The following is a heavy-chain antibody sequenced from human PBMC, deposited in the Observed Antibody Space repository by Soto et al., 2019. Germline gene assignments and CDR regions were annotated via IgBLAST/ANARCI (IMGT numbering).Heavy chain of an antibody. Sequence: QVQLQESGPGLVKPSGTLSLTCAVSGGSISSSNWWSWVRQPPGKGLEWIGEIYHSGSTNYNPSLKRRVTISVDKSRHQFSLKLSAVTAADTAVYYCASWRIAAATVNFAYWGQGTLGTVSS. D-gene: IGHD6-13*01. V-gene: IGHV4-4*02. J-gene: IGHJ4*02. CDR3: ASWRIAAATVNFAY. CDR2: IYHSGST. CDR1: GGSISSSNW.